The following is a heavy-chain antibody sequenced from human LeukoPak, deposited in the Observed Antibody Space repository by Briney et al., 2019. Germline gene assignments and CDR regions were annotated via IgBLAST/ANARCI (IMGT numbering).Heavy chain of an antibody. CDR2: INAGNGNT. CDR3: VRDPLYQLRPRWFDP. Sequence: ASVKVSCKASGYTFTSYAMHWVRQAPGQRLEWMGWINAGNGNTKYSQKFQGRVTITRDTSASTAYMELRSLKSDDTAVYYCVRDPLYQLRPRWFDPWGQGTLVTVSS. V-gene: IGHV1-3*01. D-gene: IGHD2-2*01. J-gene: IGHJ5*02. CDR1: GYTFTSYA.